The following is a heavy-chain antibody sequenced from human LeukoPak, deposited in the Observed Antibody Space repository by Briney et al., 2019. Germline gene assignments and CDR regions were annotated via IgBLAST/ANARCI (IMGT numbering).Heavy chain of an antibody. CDR3: AKGVSPTFNRYFDY. CDR2: ISWNSGSI. CDR1: GFTFDDYA. V-gene: IGHV3-9*01. D-gene: IGHD3-16*01. Sequence: GGSLRLSCAASGFTFDDYAMHWVRQAPGKGLEWVSGISWNSGSIGYADSVKGRFTISRDNAKNSLYLQMNSLRAEDTAVYYCAKGVSPTFNRYFDYWGQGTLVTVSS. J-gene: IGHJ4*02.